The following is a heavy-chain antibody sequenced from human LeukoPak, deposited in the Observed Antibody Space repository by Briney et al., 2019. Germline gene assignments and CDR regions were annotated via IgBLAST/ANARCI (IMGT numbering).Heavy chain of an antibody. CDR2: IYYSGST. CDR1: GDSVSSGSNC. CDR3: ARGQGFGWYYFDY. D-gene: IGHD6-19*01. Sequence: SETLSLTCTVSGDSVSSGSNCWGWIRQPPGKGLEWIGYIYYSGSTNYNPSLKSRVTISVDTSKNQFSLRLISVTAADTAVYYCARGQGFGWYYFDYWGQGTLVTVSS. J-gene: IGHJ4*02. V-gene: IGHV4-61*01.